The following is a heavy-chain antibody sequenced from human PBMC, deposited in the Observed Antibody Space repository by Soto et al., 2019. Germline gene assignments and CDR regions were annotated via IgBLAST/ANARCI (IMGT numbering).Heavy chain of an antibody. V-gene: IGHV4-30-2*01. CDR3: GRGDYANAFDI. Sequence: SETLSLTCTVSGGSINSGDYSWTWIRHPPGKRLEWIGYIYHTGTTYYNMSLKSRVTISVDRSKNQFSLKLSSVTAADTAVYYCGRGDYANAFDIWGQGTMVT. J-gene: IGHJ3*02. CDR1: GGSINSGDYS. D-gene: IGHD4-17*01. CDR2: IYHTGTT.